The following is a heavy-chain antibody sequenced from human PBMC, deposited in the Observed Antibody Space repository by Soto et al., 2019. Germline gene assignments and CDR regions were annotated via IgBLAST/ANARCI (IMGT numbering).Heavy chain of an antibody. CDR1: GGSIRSDYYY. Sequence: QVQLQESGPGLVKPSQTLSLTCTVSGGSIRSDYYYWSWIRQPPGKGLEWIGYMYYSGTTYYNPSIKGLLTISGDTSKNQFSLKLSSVTAADTAVYYCARDSPAVDFWSGSLGAFDIWGQGTMVTVSS. J-gene: IGHJ3*02. CDR3: ARDSPAVDFWSGSLGAFDI. CDR2: MYYSGTT. V-gene: IGHV4-30-4*01. D-gene: IGHD3-3*01.